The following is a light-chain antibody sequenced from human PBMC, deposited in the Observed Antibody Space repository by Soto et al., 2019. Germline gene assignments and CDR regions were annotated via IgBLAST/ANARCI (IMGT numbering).Light chain of an antibody. CDR1: SGDVGGYNY. J-gene: IGLJ1*01. CDR2: DVS. V-gene: IGLV2-14*03. CDR3: NSYASSSTYV. Sequence: QSVLTQPASVSGSPGQSITISCTGTSGDVGGYNYVSWYQQHPGKAPKLMIYDVSNRPSGVSDRFSGSKSGNTASLTISGVQAEDEADYYCNSYASSSTYVFGTGTKVTVL.